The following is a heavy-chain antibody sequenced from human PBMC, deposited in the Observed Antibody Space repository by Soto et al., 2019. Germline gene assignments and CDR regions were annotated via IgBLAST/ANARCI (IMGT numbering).Heavy chain of an antibody. J-gene: IGHJ4*02. CDR2: IYYSGST. V-gene: IGHV4-31*03. CDR1: GGSISSGGYY. D-gene: IGHD3-22*01. Sequence: PSETLSLTCTVSGGSISSGGYYWSWIRQHPGKGLEWIGYIYYSGSTYYNPSLKSRVTISVDTSKNQFSLKLSSVTAADTAVYYCASTSPRHYYDSSGYYPFDYWGQGTLVTVSS. CDR3: ASTSPRHYYDSSGYYPFDY.